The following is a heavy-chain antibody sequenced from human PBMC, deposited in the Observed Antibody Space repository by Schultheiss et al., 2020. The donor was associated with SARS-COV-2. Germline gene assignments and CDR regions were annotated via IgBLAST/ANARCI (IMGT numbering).Heavy chain of an antibody. J-gene: IGHJ6*02. V-gene: IGHV3-11*01. CDR2: ISSSGSTI. CDR3: ARGNYYDSSGYYLEVYYYGMDV. D-gene: IGHD3-22*01. Sequence: GGSLRLSCAASGFTFSDYYMSWIRQAPGKGLEWVSYISSSGSTIYYADSVKGRFTISRDNAKNSLYLQMNSLRAEDTAVYYCARGNYYDSSGYYLEVYYYGMDVWGQGTTVTVSS. CDR1: GFTFSDYY.